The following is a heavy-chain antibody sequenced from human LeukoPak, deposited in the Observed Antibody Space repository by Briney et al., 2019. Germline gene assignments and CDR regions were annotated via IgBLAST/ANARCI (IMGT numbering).Heavy chain of an antibody. V-gene: IGHV4-4*07. CDR3: ARGMSAAYDYNWFDS. CDR1: GDSISAYY. Sequence: SETLSLTCTVSGDSISAYYWSWIRQPAGRGLEWIGRIHASGSTRYNPSLKSRVTMSVDTSKNQFSLNLTSVTAADTALYFCARGMSAAYDYNWFDSWGQGTLVTVSS. J-gene: IGHJ5*01. D-gene: IGHD5-12*01. CDR2: IHASGST.